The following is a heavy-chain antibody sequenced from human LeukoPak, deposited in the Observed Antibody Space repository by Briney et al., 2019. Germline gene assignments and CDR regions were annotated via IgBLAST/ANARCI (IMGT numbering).Heavy chain of an antibody. CDR2: ISSSSSYI. CDR1: GFTFSSYS. D-gene: IGHD2-2*01. V-gene: IGHV3-21*01. J-gene: IGHJ1*01. Sequence: GGSLRLSCAASGFTFSSYSMNWVRQAPGKGLEWVSSISSSSSYIYYADSVKGRFTISRDNAKNSLYLQMNSLRAEDTAVYYCAMPLYCSSTSCSLQYFQHWGQGTLVTVSS. CDR3: AMPLYCSSTSCSLQYFQH.